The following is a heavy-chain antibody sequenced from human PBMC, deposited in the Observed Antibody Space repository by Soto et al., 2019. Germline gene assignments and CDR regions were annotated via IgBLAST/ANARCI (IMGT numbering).Heavy chain of an antibody. CDR1: GYTFTSYG. V-gene: IGHV1-18*01. Sequence: GASVKVSCKASGYTFTSYGISWVRQAPGQGLEWMGWISAYNGNTNYAQKLQGRVTMTTDTSTSTAYMEMRSLRSDDTAVYYCASDGCTNGVCPSVYYYYYYMDVWGKGTTVTVSS. J-gene: IGHJ6*03. CDR3: ASDGCTNGVCPSVYYYYYYMDV. CDR2: ISAYNGNT. D-gene: IGHD2-8*01.